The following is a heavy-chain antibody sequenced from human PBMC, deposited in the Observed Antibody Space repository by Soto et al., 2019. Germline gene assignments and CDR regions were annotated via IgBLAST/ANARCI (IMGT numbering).Heavy chain of an antibody. Sequence: QVQLVESGGGVVQPGRSLRLSCAASGFTFSSYGMHWVRQAPGKGLEWVAIISYDGSNKFYADSVKGRFTISRDNSKNTLYLQMNSLRAEDTAVYYCTKDPVLGMYYYESNGYSRDYWGQGTLVTVSS. V-gene: IGHV3-30*18. CDR2: ISYDGSNK. CDR3: TKDPVLGMYYYESNGYSRDY. CDR1: GFTFSSYG. D-gene: IGHD3-22*01. J-gene: IGHJ4*02.